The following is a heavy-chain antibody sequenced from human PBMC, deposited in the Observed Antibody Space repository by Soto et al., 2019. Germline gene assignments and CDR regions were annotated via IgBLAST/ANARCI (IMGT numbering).Heavy chain of an antibody. D-gene: IGHD2-2*01. Sequence: PSETLSLTYAVYGGSFSGYYWSWIRQPPGKGLEWIGEINHSGSTNYNPSLKSRVTISVDTSKNQFSLKLSSVTAADTAVYYCAREVVLKYQLLSVWFDPWGQGTLVTAPQ. CDR1: GGSFSGYY. CDR2: INHSGST. J-gene: IGHJ5*02. CDR3: AREVVLKYQLLSVWFDP. V-gene: IGHV4-34*01.